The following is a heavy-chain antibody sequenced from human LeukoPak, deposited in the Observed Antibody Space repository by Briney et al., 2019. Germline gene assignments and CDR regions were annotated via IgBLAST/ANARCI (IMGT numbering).Heavy chain of an antibody. CDR3: ARDLRRWLQLPDWYFGL. D-gene: IGHD5-24*01. J-gene: IGHJ2*01. V-gene: IGHV3-20*04. CDR2: INWNGGST. CDR1: GGSIGGSL. Sequence: GSLTLTCAVTGGSIGGSLQGRVWQAPGKGLEWVSGINWNGGSTGYADSVKGRFTISSDNAKNSLYLQMNSLRAEDTALYYCARDLRRWLQLPDWYFGLWGRGTLVTVSS.